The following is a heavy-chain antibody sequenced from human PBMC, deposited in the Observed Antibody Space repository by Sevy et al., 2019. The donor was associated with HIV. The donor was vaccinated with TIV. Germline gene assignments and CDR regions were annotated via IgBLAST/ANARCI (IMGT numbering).Heavy chain of an antibody. D-gene: IGHD2-21*01. J-gene: IGHJ4*02. V-gene: IGHV4-39*01. Sequence: SETLSLTCTVSGDSISNSNYYWGWIRQPPGKGLEWIGIIYYSCTTYYSTSPKSRVSISIDTHKSQFSLTLNSVTAAATDVYYCERLNFASAYDHWGQGTLVTVSS. CDR2: IYYSCTT. CDR1: GDSISNSNYY. CDR3: ERLNFASAYDH.